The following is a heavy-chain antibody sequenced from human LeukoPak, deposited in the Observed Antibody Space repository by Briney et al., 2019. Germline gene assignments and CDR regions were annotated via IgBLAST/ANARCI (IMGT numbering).Heavy chain of an antibody. V-gene: IGHV4-4*07. J-gene: IGHJ6*03. CDR3: ARALVDTAMVTFGYYYYMDV. Sequence: SETLSLTCTVSGGSISSYYWSWIRQPAGKGLEWIGRIYTSGSTNYNPSLKRRVTMSVDTSRNQFSLKLSSVTAADTAVYYCARALVDTAMVTFGYYYYMDVWGKGTTVTVSS. CDR2: IYTSGST. CDR1: GGSISSYY. D-gene: IGHD5-18*01.